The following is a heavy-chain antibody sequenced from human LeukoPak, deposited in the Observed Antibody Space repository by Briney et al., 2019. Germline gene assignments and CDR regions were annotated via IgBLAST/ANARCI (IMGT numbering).Heavy chain of an antibody. CDR1: GGSISSGGYY. V-gene: IGHV4-31*03. D-gene: IGHD3-10*01. J-gene: IGHJ4*02. Sequence: TLSLTCTVSGGSISSGGYYWSWIRQHPGKGLEWIGYIYYSGSTYYNPSLKSRVTISVDTSKNQFSLKLSSVTAADTAVYYCAREPLGEGFDYWGQGTLVTVSS. CDR2: IYYSGST. CDR3: AREPLGEGFDY.